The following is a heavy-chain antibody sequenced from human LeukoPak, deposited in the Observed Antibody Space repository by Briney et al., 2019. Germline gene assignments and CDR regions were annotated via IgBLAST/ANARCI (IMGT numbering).Heavy chain of an antibody. V-gene: IGHV4-59*11. J-gene: IGHJ4*02. CDR1: GGSMTTHH. D-gene: IGHD5-18*01. Sequence: SETLSLTCTLSGGSMTTHHWNWIRQTPGKGLEWIGYVFGSGRTKVNPSLKSRVTLSADTSKNQLSLRLSSVTAADTAMYYCTTLKRGDIFGYFDFWGQGILVTVSS. CDR3: TTLKRGDIFGYFDF. CDR2: VFGSGRT.